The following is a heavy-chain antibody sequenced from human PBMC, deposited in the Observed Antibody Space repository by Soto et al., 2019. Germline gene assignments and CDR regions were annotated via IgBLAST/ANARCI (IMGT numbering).Heavy chain of an antibody. J-gene: IGHJ4*02. D-gene: IGHD2-8*02. CDR3: ASDHTVLDY. V-gene: IGHV3-21*01. Sequence: LTLSWAWCGLTFSSYRXKWVRQAPGKGLEWVSSISSSSSYIYYADSVKGRFTISRDNAKNSLYLQMNSLRAEDTAVYYCASDHTVLDYWGQGTPVTVS. CDR2: ISSSSSYI. CDR1: GLTFSSYR.